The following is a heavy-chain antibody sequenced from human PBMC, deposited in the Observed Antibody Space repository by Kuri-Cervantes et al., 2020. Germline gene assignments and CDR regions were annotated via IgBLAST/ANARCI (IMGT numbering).Heavy chain of an antibody. Sequence: ASVKVSCKASGYTFTGYYMHWVRQAPGQGPEWMGWINPNSGGTNYGQKFQGRVTMTRDTSISTAYMELSRLRSDDTAVYYCARSSITMLHDLWGRGTLVTVSS. V-gene: IGHV1-2*02. J-gene: IGHJ2*01. D-gene: IGHD3-10*01. CDR3: ARSSITMLHDL. CDR1: GYTFTGYY. CDR2: INPNSGGT.